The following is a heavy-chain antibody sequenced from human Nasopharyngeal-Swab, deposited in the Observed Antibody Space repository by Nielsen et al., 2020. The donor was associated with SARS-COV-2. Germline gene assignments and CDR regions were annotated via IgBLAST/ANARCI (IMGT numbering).Heavy chain of an antibody. D-gene: IGHD2-8*01. J-gene: IGHJ6*02. V-gene: IGHV3-30*18. CDR2: ISYDGVKK. Sequence: VRQAPGKGVEWMAVISYDGVKKFYADSVKGRFTLSRDNSKNTLYLQMNSLRTEDTAVYYCAKDHQLIRNYYYYDMDVWGQGTTVTVSS. CDR3: AKDHQLIRNYYYYDMDV.